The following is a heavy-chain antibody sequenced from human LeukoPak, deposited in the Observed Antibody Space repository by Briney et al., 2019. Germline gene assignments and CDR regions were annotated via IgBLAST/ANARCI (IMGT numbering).Heavy chain of an antibody. D-gene: IGHD5-12*01. Sequence: ASVKVSCKASGYTFTDYYMHWVRQAPGQGLEWMGWINLNSRGTNYAQKFQGRVTMTRDKSISTAYLQWSSLKASDTAMYFCARHGDSYDSPYDYWGQGTLITVSS. V-gene: IGHV1-2*02. CDR3: ARHGDSYDSPYDY. J-gene: IGHJ4*02. CDR2: INLNSRGT. CDR1: GYTFTDYY.